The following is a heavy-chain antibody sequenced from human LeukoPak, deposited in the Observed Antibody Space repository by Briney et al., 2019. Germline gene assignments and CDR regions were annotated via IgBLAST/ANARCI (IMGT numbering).Heavy chain of an antibody. D-gene: IGHD3-10*01. V-gene: IGHV1-46*01. J-gene: IGHJ4*02. Sequence: ASVKVSCKASGYTFISYYMYWVRQAPEQGLESIGIINPSGGSTTYAQKFQGRVAVTSDTSTSTVYMELSSLRSEDTAFYYCARAGARSPFDYWGQGTLVTVSS. CDR2: INPSGGST. CDR1: GYTFISYY. CDR3: ARAGARSPFDY.